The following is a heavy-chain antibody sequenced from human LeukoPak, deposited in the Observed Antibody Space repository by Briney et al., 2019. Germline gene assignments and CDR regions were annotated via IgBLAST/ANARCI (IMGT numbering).Heavy chain of an antibody. Sequence: GGSLRLSCAASGFTFSSYAMSWVRQAPGKGLEWVSAISGSGGSTYYADSVKGRFTISRDNSKNTLYLQMNSLRAKDTAVYYCAKVSDNYYGSGSYFKPPNKVLDYWGQGTLVTVSS. CDR1: GFTFSSYA. CDR3: AKVSDNYYGSGSYFKPPNKVLDY. CDR2: ISGSGGST. V-gene: IGHV3-23*01. D-gene: IGHD3-10*01. J-gene: IGHJ4*02.